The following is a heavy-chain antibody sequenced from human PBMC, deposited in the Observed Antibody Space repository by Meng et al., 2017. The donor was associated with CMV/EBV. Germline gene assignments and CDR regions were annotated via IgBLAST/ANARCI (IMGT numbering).Heavy chain of an antibody. CDR3: ARVWDSGWDY. CDR1: GGFLGGYY. CDR2: IKHSGST. V-gene: IGHV4-34*01. J-gene: IGHJ4*02. Sequence: VELQQWGAGWVQPPAALFRSWVGDGGFLGGYYWSCCRQPPGKGLGCVGEIKHSGSTNYNPSLKSRVTISVDTSKNQFSLKLGSVTAADTAVYYCARVWDSGWDYWGQGTLVTVSS. D-gene: IGHD3-22*01.